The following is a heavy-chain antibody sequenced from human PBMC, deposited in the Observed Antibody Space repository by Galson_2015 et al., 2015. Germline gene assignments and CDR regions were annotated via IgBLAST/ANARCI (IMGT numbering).Heavy chain of an antibody. CDR2: IYYSGST. CDR3: ARVYDSSGYYYYFDY. CDR1: GGSVSSGSYY. V-gene: IGHV4-61*01. J-gene: IGHJ4*02. D-gene: IGHD3-22*01. Sequence: ETLSLTCTVSGGSVSSGSYYWSWIRQPPGKGLEWIGYIYYSGSTNYNPSLKSRVTISVDTSKNQFSLKLSSVTAADTAVYYCARVYDSSGYYYYFDYWGQGTLVTVSS.